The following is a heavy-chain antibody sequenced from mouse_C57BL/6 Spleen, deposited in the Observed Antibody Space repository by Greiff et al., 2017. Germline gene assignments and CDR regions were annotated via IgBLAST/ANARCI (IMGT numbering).Heavy chain of an antibody. J-gene: IGHJ1*03. Sequence: EVKLVESGGDLVKPGGSLKLSCAASGFTFSSYGMSWVRQTPDKTLEWVATISSGGSYTYYPDSVKGRFTISRDNAKNTLYLQMSSLKSEDTAMYYCARNYGSSYDWYFDVWGTGTTVTVSS. V-gene: IGHV5-6*01. CDR2: ISSGGSYT. CDR1: GFTFSSYG. CDR3: ARNYGSSYDWYFDV. D-gene: IGHD1-1*01.